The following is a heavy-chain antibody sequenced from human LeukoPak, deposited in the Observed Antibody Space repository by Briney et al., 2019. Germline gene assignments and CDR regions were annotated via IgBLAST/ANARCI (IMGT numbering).Heavy chain of an antibody. D-gene: IGHD3-3*01. CDR2: ISSSSSTI. Sequence: GGSLRLSCAASGFTFSSYSMNWVRQAPGKRLEWVSYISSSSSTIYYADSVKGRFTISRDNAKNSLYLQMNSLRAEDTAVYYCARLRLGYYDFWSGYRWGQGTLVTVSS. CDR3: ARLRLGYYDFWSGYR. CDR1: GFTFSSYS. V-gene: IGHV3-48*01. J-gene: IGHJ4*02.